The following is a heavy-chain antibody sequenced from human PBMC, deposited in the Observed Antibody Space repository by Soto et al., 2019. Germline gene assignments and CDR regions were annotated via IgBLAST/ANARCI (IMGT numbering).Heavy chain of an antibody. Sequence: EVQLLESGGGLVQRGGSLRLSCAASGFPFSSYVMSWVRQAPGKGLEWVSGISGGGSNTFYADSVKGRFTISRDNSKNNLLWQMNSRGAEDTAVYYCAKDSNKYSSSLRGRYFDYWGQGIGVTVSS. CDR1: GFPFSSYV. V-gene: IGHV3-23*01. CDR3: AKDSNKYSSSLRGRYFDY. J-gene: IGHJ4*02. D-gene: IGHD4-4*01. CDR2: ISGGGSNT.